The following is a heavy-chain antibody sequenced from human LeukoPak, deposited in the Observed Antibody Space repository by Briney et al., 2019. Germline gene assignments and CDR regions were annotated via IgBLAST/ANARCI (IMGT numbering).Heavy chain of an antibody. CDR1: GFSVSDNY. CDR2: IYNDGSA. D-gene: IGHD5-18*01. V-gene: IGHV3-66*01. CDR3: AKGLRGYSYANDAFDI. Sequence: RGSLRLSCAPSGFSVSDNYMSWVRQAPGKRPEWVSLIYNDGSAAYADSVKGRFTISRDNSKNTLYLQMNSLRAEDTAVYYCAKGLRGYSYANDAFDIWGQGTMVTVSS. J-gene: IGHJ3*02.